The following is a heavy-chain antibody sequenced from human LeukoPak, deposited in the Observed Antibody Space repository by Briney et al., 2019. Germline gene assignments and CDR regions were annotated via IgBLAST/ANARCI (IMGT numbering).Heavy chain of an antibody. J-gene: IGHJ6*03. CDR1: GFTFSSYS. D-gene: IGHD6-19*01. CDR2: IWYGGSNK. CDR3: AKTQAGVYSSGWYGNYYYMDV. V-gene: IGHV3-30*02. Sequence: GGSLRLSCAASGFTFSSYSMNWVRQAPGKGLEWVAVIWYGGSNKYYADSVKGRFTISRDNSKNTLYLQMNSLRAEDTAVYYCAKTQAGVYSSGWYGNYYYMDVWGKGTTVTVSS.